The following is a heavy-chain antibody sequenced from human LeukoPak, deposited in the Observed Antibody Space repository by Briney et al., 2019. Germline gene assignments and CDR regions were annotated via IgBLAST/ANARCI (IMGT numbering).Heavy chain of an antibody. CDR2: ISIAGTRI. Sequence: GGSLRLSCAASGFTFSAYSMNWVRQVPGKGLEWVSSISIAGTRIYYADSVKGRFTISRDNAKNSLYLQVNSLRAEDTALYYCARGPSITPPDYWGQGTLVTVSS. V-gene: IGHV3-21*01. D-gene: IGHD1-14*01. J-gene: IGHJ4*02. CDR3: ARGPSITPPDY. CDR1: GFTFSAYS.